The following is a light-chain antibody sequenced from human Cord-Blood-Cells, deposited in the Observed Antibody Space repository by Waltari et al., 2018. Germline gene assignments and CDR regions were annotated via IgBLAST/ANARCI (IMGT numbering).Light chain of an antibody. V-gene: IGKV3-20*01. Sequence: IVLTQSPGTLSLSPGERATLSCRASQSVSSSYLAWYQPKPGQAPRLLIYGASSRATGIPDRFSGSGSGTDFTLTISRLEPEDFAVYYCQQYGSSPPTFGPGTKVDIK. J-gene: IGKJ3*01. CDR1: QSVSSSY. CDR2: GAS. CDR3: QQYGSSPPT.